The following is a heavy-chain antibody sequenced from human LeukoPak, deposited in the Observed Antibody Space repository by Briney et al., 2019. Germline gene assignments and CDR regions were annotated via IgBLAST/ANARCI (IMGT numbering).Heavy chain of an antibody. Sequence: PSETLSLTCAVYGGSFSGYYWSWIRQPPGKGLEWIGEINHSGSTNYNPFLKSRVTISVDTSKNQFSLKLSSVTAADTAVYYCARGRTVLLWFGESSNWFDPWGQGTLVTVSS. V-gene: IGHV4-34*01. CDR1: GGSFSGYY. D-gene: IGHD3-10*01. CDR2: INHSGST. J-gene: IGHJ5*02. CDR3: ARGRTVLLWFGESSNWFDP.